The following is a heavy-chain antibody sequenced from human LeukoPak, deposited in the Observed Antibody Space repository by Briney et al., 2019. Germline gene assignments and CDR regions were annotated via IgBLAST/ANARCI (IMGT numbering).Heavy chain of an antibody. CDR2: INSDGSSK. CDR1: GFTFSSYC. J-gene: IGHJ6*03. CDR3: AKSTVLMVYAIGVDYYMDV. V-gene: IGHV3-74*01. D-gene: IGHD2-8*01. Sequence: GSLSLTCAASGFTFSSYCMHWVRQAPGKGLVWVSHINSDGSSKSYAHPVKGRFTISRDNAKNTLYLQMNSLRAEDTAVYYCAKSTVLMVYAIGVDYYMDVWGKGTTVTVSS.